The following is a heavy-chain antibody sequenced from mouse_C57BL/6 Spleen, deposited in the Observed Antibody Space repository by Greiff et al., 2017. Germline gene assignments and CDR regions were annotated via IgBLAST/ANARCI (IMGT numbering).Heavy chain of an antibody. V-gene: IGHV5-17*01. CDR3: ARGIYYDYEGRFAY. J-gene: IGHJ3*01. Sequence: EVKLQESGGGLVKPGGSLKLSCAASGFTFSDYGMHWVRQAPEKGLEWVAYISSGSSTIYYADTVKGRFTISRDNAKNTLFLQMTSLRSEDTAMYYCARGIYYDYEGRFAYWGQGTLVTVSA. CDR2: ISSGSSTI. D-gene: IGHD2-4*01. CDR1: GFTFSDYG.